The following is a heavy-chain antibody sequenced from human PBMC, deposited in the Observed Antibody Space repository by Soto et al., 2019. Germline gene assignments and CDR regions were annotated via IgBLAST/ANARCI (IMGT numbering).Heavy chain of an antibody. D-gene: IGHD3-22*01. V-gene: IGHV1-18*04. J-gene: IGHJ5*02. Sequence: QVQLVQSGAEVKKPGASVKVSCKASGYTFTSYGISWVRQAPGQGLEWMGWISAYNGNTNYAQKLQGRVTMTTDTATSTAYMELRSLRSDDTAVYYCARAFGTNMLVVVTNWFDPWGQGTLVTVSS. CDR1: GYTFTSYG. CDR2: ISAYNGNT. CDR3: ARAFGTNMLVVVTNWFDP.